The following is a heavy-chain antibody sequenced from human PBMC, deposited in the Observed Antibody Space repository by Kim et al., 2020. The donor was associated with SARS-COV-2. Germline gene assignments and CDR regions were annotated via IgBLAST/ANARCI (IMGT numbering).Heavy chain of an antibody. J-gene: IGHJ6*02. CDR2: IYVGDSGT. V-gene: IGHV5-51*01. D-gene: IGHD3-22*01. CDR1: GFSITSDW. CDR3: ARHRHSYDSGGYHSTYHYYNMDV. Sequence: GESLKISCQGSGFSITSDWIGWVRQKPGKGLEWMGIIYVGDSGTKYNPSFRGQVTFSADTSTNTAYLRWGSLKASDTAIYYCARHRHSYDSGGYHSTYHYYNMDVWGQGTTVTVYS.